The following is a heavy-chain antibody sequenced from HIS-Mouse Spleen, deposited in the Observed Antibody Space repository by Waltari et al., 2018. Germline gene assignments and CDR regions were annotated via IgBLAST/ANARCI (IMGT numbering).Heavy chain of an antibody. CDR2: IYYSGST. J-gene: IGHJ2*01. D-gene: IGHD6-13*01. CDR3: AREIPYSSSWYDWYFDL. CDR1: GGSISSSSYY. V-gene: IGHV4-39*07. Sequence: QLQLQESGPGLVKPSETLSLPCTVSGGSISSSSYYWGWSLQPPGKGLEGIGSIYYSGSTYYNPSLKSRVTISVDTSKNQFSLKLSSVTAADTAVYYCAREIPYSSSWYDWYFDLWGRGTLVTVSS.